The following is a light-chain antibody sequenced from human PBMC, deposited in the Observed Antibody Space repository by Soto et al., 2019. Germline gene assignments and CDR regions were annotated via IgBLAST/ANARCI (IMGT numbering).Light chain of an antibody. Sequence: QSALTQPASVSGSPGQSITISCTGTNSDVGGYNYVSWYQQYPGKAPKLMIYEVSNRPSGVSNRFSGSKSGNTASLTISGLQAEDEADYYCSSYTSSILVFGGGTKLNVL. V-gene: IGLV2-14*01. CDR3: SSYTSSILV. CDR2: EVS. J-gene: IGLJ3*02. CDR1: NSDVGGYNY.